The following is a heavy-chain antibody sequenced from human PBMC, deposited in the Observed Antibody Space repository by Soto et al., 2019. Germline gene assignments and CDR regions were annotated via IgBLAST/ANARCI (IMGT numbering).Heavy chain of an antibody. V-gene: IGHV4-34*01. Sequence: QVQLQQWGAGLLKPSETLSLTCAVYGGSFSGYYWSWIRQPPGKGLEWIGDINHSGSTNYNPSLKCXVTISVDTSKNQFSLQLSSVTAADTAVYFCARAYGGNVFDYWGQGTLVTVSS. CDR1: GGSFSGYY. CDR3: ARAYGGNVFDY. CDR2: INHSGST. J-gene: IGHJ4*02. D-gene: IGHD4-17*01.